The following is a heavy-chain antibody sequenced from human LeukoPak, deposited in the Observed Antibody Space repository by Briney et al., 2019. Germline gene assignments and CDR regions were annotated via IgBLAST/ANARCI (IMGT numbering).Heavy chain of an antibody. CDR3: ARERAAADDSLDY. CDR2: TNSDGSIT. CDR1: GFTFSNYW. J-gene: IGHJ4*02. D-gene: IGHD6-13*01. Sequence: QTGGSLRLSCGASGFTFSNYWMHWVRQAPGKGLVWVSRTNSDGSITSYADSVKGRFTIPRDNAKNTLYLQMNSLRAEDTAVYYCARERAAADDSLDYWVQGTLVTVSS. V-gene: IGHV3-74*01.